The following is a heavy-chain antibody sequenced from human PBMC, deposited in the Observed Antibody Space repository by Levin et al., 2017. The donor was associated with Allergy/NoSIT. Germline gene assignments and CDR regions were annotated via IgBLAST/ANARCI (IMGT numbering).Heavy chain of an antibody. D-gene: IGHD5-24*01. CDR1: GFTFSSYS. Sequence: GESLKISCAASGFTFSSYSMNWVRQAPGKGLEWVSYISSSSSTIYYADSVKGRFTISRDNAKNSLYLQMNSLRDEDTAVYYCARDLGRWLQTPADAFDIWGQGTMVTVSS. V-gene: IGHV3-48*02. CDR3: ARDLGRWLQTPADAFDI. CDR2: ISSSSSTI. J-gene: IGHJ3*02.